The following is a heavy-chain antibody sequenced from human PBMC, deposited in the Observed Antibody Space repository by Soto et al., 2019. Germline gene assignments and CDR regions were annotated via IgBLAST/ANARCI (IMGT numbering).Heavy chain of an antibody. CDR3: AKGHPGGSCYSGLDC. CDR1: GFTFSSCA. Sequence: GGSLRLSCAASGFTFSSCAMTWFRQAPGKGLEWVLCISGSGDTTYYADSVKGRFTISRDTSKNTVYLQMNSLRADDTAVYYCAKGHPGGSCYSGLDCWGQGTLVTVSS. J-gene: IGHJ4*02. D-gene: IGHD2-15*01. V-gene: IGHV3-23*01. CDR2: ISGSGDTT.